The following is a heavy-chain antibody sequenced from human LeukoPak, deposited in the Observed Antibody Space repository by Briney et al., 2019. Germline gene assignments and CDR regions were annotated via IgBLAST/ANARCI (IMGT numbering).Heavy chain of an antibody. CDR3: ARRCPSTSCLHY. CDR1: GFTFSSYS. Sequence: GGSLRLSCVGSGFTFSSYSMNWVRQAPGKGLEWVSYISSSSDTIHFADSVKGRFTISRDNAKNSVYLQMNSLRAEDTAVYYCARRCPSTSCLHYWGQGTPVTVSS. J-gene: IGHJ4*02. CDR2: ISSSSDTI. D-gene: IGHD2-2*01. V-gene: IGHV3-48*04.